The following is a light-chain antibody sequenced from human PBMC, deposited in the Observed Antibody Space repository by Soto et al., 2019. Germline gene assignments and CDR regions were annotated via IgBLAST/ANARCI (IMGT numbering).Light chain of an antibody. Sequence: EIVLTQSPGTLSLSPGERATLSCRASQSVISNYLAWNQQKPGQAPRLLIYGVSSRATGVPDRFSGSGSGTDFTLTISRLEPEDFAVYYCQQYGSSPRTFGGGTKVEIK. CDR3: QQYGSSPRT. V-gene: IGKV3-20*01. J-gene: IGKJ4*01. CDR2: GVS. CDR1: QSVISNY.